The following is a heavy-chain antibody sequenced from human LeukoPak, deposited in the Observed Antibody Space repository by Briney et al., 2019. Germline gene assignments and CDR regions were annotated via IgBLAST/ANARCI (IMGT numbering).Heavy chain of an antibody. CDR1: GYTFTSYY. CDR2: INPSGGST. D-gene: IGHD1-26*01. CDR3: ARDSRVGATRYYYYYMDV. V-gene: IGHV1-46*01. Sequence: ASVKVSCKASGYTFTSYYMHWVRQAPGQGLEWMGIINPSGGSTSYAQKFQGRVTMTRDTSTSTVYMELSSLRSEDTAVYYRARDSRVGATRYYYYYMDVWGKGTTVTVSS. J-gene: IGHJ6*03.